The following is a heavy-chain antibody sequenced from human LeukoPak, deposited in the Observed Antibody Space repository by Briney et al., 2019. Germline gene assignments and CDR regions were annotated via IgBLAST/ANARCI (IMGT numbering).Heavy chain of an antibody. Sequence: SLRLSYAASGFTFSSYGIHWVRQAPGKGLEWVAVIWYDGSNKYYADSVKGRFTISRDNSKNSLYLKMNSLRAEDTAVYYCARDIGYYYDSSGPADYWGQGTLVTVSS. D-gene: IGHD3-22*01. J-gene: IGHJ4*02. CDR1: GFTFSSYG. CDR3: ARDIGYYYDSSGPADY. V-gene: IGHV3-33*01. CDR2: IWYDGSNK.